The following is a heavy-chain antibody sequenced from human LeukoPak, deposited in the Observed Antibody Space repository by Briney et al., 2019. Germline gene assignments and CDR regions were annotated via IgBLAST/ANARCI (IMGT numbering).Heavy chain of an antibody. CDR2: INYSGSP. CDR1: GGPISSYS. Sequence: SETLSLTCTVPGGPISSYSWSWIPQPPGKGLGWIGYINYSGSPNYNPSLRGRVTISVDTSNSQISLKLTSVTAADTAVYYCAKVSSSGWFFDYWGQGTLVTVSS. CDR3: AKVSSSGWFFDY. V-gene: IGHV4-59*01. D-gene: IGHD6-19*01. J-gene: IGHJ4*02.